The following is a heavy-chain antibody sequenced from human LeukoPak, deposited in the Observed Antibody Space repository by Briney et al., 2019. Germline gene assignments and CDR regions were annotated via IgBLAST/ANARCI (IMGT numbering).Heavy chain of an antibody. CDR3: ARVGKWERLRGYYFDY. CDR1: GYTFTGYY. V-gene: IGHV1-2*02. D-gene: IGHD1-26*01. CDR2: INPNSGGT. Sequence: ASVKVSCKASGYTFTGYYMHWVRQAPGQGLEWMGWINPNSGGTNYAQKFQGRVTMTRDTSISTAYMELSRLRSDDTAVYYCARVGKWERLRGYYFDYWGQGTLATVSS. J-gene: IGHJ4*02.